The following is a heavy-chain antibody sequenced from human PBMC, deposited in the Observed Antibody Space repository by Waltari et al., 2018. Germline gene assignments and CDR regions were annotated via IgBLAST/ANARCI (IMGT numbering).Heavy chain of an antibody. D-gene: IGHD3-9*01. CDR3: ARAQTTGYDYAY. CDR1: GSSISDNYY. V-gene: IGHV4-38-2*01. Sequence: QVQLQESGPGLVKPSETLSLTCAVSGSSISDNYYWAWIRQPPGKGLEWIGSIYHSGSTYYSPSLRSRLTMSLDTSKNQLSLRRTSVTATDTAVYYCARAQTTGYDYAYWGQGTLVTVSS. CDR2: IYHSGST. J-gene: IGHJ4*02.